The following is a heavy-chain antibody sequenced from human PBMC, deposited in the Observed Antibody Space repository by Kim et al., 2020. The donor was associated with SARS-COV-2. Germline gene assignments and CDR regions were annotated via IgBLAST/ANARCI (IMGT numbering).Heavy chain of an antibody. V-gene: IGHV3-21*01. D-gene: IGHD2-21*01. J-gene: IGHJ4*02. CDR3: ARGGRGFRTRLLDY. Sequence: GGSLRLSCAASGFTFSSYSMNWVRQAPGKGLEWVSSISSSSSYIYYADSVKGRFTISRDNAKNSLYMQMNSLRAEDPAVYYCARGGRGFRTRLLDYWGQGTLVPVSS. CDR2: ISSSSSYI. CDR1: GFTFSSYS.